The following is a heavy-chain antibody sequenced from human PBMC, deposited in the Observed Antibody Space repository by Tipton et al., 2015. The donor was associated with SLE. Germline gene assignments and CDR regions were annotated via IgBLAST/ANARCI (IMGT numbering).Heavy chain of an antibody. CDR1: GGSISPHY. V-gene: IGHV3-21*03. CDR2: IDSSSSYI. D-gene: IGHD1-26*01. CDR3: ARDLYSGSTIGV. Sequence: GLVKPSETLSLTCTVSGGSISPHYWNWVRQAPGKGLEWVSTIDSSSSYIYYAASVRGRFTISRDNAKNSLYLQMNSLRAEDTAVYYCARDLYSGSTIGVRGQGTLVTVSS. J-gene: IGHJ4*02.